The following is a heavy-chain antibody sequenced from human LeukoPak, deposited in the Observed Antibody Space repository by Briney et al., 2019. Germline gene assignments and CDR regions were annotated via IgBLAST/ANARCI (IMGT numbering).Heavy chain of an antibody. CDR1: GYTFTVYY. J-gene: IGHJ5*02. CDR3: ARDPTYYYGSGSSGNWFDP. V-gene: IGHV1-2*02. Sequence: ASVKVSCKASGYTFTVYYMHWVRQAPGQGLGWMGWINPNSGGTYYGQKFQGRVTMTRDTSITTAYMELNRLRSDDTAVYCCARDPTYYYGSGSSGNWFDPWGQGTLVTVSS. CDR2: INPNSGGT. D-gene: IGHD3-10*01.